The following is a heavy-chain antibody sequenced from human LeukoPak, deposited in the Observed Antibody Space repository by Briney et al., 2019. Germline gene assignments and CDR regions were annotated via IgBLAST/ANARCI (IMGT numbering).Heavy chain of an antibody. CDR1: GGSISSYY. D-gene: IGHD5-24*01. J-gene: IGHJ4*02. CDR2: IYYSGSTNY. V-gene: IGHV4-59*08. Sequence: SETLSLTCTVSGGSISSYYWTWIRQPPGKGLEWIGYIYYSGSTNYNYNPPLKSRVTISLDTSNNQFSLKLSSVTAADAAMYYCARHGGGYSFDYWGQGTLVTVSS. CDR3: ARHGGGYSFDY.